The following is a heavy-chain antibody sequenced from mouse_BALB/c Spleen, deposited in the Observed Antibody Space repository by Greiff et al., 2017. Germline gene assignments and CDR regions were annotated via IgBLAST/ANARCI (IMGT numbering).Heavy chain of an antibody. J-gene: IGHJ4*01. V-gene: IGHV1-54*01. CDR2: INPGSGGT. D-gene: IGHD1-1*01. CDR3: ASRPLLNYAMDY. CDR1: GYAFTNYL. Sequence: QVQLQQSGAELVRPGTSVKVSCKASGYAFTNYLIEWVKQRPGQGLEWIGVINPGSGGTNYNEKFKGKATLTADKSSSTAYMQLSSLTSDDSAVYYCASRPLLNYAMDYWGQGTSVTVSS.